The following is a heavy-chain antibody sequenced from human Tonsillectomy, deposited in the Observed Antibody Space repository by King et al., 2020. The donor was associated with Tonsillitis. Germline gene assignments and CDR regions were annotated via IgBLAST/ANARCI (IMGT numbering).Heavy chain of an antibody. D-gene: IGHD3-22*01. CDR1: GYNFIRYA. CDR2: TNAGNCDT. CDR3: ARSSGYYPDYYAMDV. J-gene: IGHJ6*02. Sequence: QLVQSGAEVKKPGASVKVSCKASGYNFIRYAMHWVRHAPGHRLEWMGWTNAGNCDTKYAQEFQGRATITRDTSATTDYMELSSLRFVDTSVYYCARSSGYYPDYYAMDVWGQGTTVTVSS. V-gene: IGHV1-3*02.